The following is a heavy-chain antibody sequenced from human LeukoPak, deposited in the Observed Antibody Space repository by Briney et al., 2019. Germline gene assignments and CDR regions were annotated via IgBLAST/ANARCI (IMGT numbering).Heavy chain of an antibody. CDR2: IHNSGTT. CDR1: GGSISRNF. Sequence: SETLSLTCNVSGGSISRNFCAWIRQPPGKGLEWIGHIHNSGTTNYNPSLQSRVTISKDTSKNQFSLDLTSMTAADTAVYYCATSGGFDSPPNDWGQGILVTVSS. J-gene: IGHJ4*02. D-gene: IGHD3-16*01. CDR3: ATSGGFDSPPND. V-gene: IGHV4-59*01.